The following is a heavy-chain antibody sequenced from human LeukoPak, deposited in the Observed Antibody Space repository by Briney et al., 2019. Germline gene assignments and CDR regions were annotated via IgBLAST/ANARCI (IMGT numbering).Heavy chain of an antibody. CDR3: ARGYGDFRVEGRYFHS. J-gene: IGHJ4*02. Sequence: SETLSLTCTVSDGSITNYDWSWVRQPPGKGLEFIGHVHYSGTANYNPSLRSRVTISIDTSKKHFFLELKSVTAADTAVYYCARGYGDFRVEGRYFHSWGQGTLVTVSS. V-gene: IGHV4-59*01. CDR2: VHYSGTA. D-gene: IGHD4-17*01. CDR1: DGSITNYD.